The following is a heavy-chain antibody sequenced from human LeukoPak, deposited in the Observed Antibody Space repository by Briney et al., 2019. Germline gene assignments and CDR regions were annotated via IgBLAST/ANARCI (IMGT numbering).Heavy chain of an antibody. D-gene: IGHD2-2*01. CDR2: IYPGDSDI. J-gene: IGHJ4*02. CDR1: GYIFTSYW. Sequence: GESLKISCKGSGYIFTSYWIGWVRQMPGKGLEWMGIIYPGDSDIRYSPSFQGQVTISADKSISTAYLQWSSLKASDTAMYYCARYAEYCSSTSCYGGYYFDYWGQGTLVTVSS. V-gene: IGHV5-51*01. CDR3: ARYAEYCSSTSCYGGYYFDY.